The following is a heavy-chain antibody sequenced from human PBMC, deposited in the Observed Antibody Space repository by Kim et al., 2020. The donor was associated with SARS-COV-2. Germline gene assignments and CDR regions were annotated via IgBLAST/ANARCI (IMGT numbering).Heavy chain of an antibody. CDR2: IYSGGST. Sequence: GGSLRLSCAASGFTVSSNYMSWVRQAPGKGLEWVSVIYSGGSTYYADSVKGRFTISRDNSKNTLYLQMNSLRAEGTAVYYCARDRRGDSSGWYGIYYFDYWGQGTLVTVSS. CDR3: ARDRRGDSSGWYGIYYFDY. V-gene: IGHV3-53*01. D-gene: IGHD6-19*01. J-gene: IGHJ4*02. CDR1: GFTVSSNY.